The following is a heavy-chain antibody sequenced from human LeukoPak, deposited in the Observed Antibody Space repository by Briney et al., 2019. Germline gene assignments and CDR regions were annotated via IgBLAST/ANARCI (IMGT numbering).Heavy chain of an antibody. Sequence: SETLSLTCTVSGGSISSNTFLWGWLRQPSGKGLEWIGSIYYSGSTYYNPSLKSRVTISVDTSNSTSSLKLSCVTASDTRVYDCTRSGTMMGMRPMYYWGQGTLATVSS. CDR2: IYYSGST. J-gene: IGHJ4*02. D-gene: IGHD3-22*01. CDR1: GGSISSNTFL. V-gene: IGHV4-39*01. CDR3: TRSGTMMGMRPMYY.